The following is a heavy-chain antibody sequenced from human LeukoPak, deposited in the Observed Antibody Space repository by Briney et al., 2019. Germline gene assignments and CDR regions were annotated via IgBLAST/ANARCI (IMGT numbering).Heavy chain of an antibody. J-gene: IGHJ4*02. CDR3: AKQQLVREFDY. V-gene: IGHV4-4*02. CDR1: GFTFSSYW. D-gene: IGHD6-13*01. CDR2: IYHSGST. Sequence: GSLRLSCAASGFTFSSYWMSWVRQAPGKGLEWIGEIYHSGSTNYNPSLKSRVTISVDKSKNQFSLKLSSVTAADTAVYYCAKQQLVREFDYWGQGTLVTVSS.